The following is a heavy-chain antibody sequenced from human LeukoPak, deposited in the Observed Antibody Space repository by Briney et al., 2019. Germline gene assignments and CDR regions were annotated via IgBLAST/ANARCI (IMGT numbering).Heavy chain of an antibody. CDR3: ARFLNYCSSTSCYVRVFDY. J-gene: IGHJ4*02. V-gene: IGHV3-74*01. CDR1: GFTFSSYC. D-gene: IGHD2-2*01. CDR2: INSDGSST. Sequence: PGGSLRLSCAASGFTFSSYCMHGVRQAPGKGLVWVSRINSDGSSTSYADSVKGRFTISRDNAKNTLYLQMNSLRAEDTAVYYCARFLNYCSSTSCYVRVFDYWGQGTLVTVSS.